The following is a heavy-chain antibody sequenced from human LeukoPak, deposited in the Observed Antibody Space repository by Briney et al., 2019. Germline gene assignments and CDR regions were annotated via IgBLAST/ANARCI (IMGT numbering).Heavy chain of an antibody. Sequence: GGSLRLSCAASGFTFSSYEMNWVRQAPGKGLEWVSYISSSGITIYYADSVKGRFTISRDNARNSLYLQMNSLRAEDTAAYYCARDTYYYDSSGYLVLDYWGQGTLVTVSS. CDR1: GFTFSSYE. J-gene: IGHJ4*02. V-gene: IGHV3-48*03. CDR2: ISSSGITI. D-gene: IGHD3-22*01. CDR3: ARDTYYYDSSGYLVLDY.